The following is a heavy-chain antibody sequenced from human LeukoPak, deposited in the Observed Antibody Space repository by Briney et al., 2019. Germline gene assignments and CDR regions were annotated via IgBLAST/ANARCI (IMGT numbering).Heavy chain of an antibody. CDR1: GFTFSSYS. D-gene: IGHD3-22*01. Sequence: GGSLRLSCAASGFTFSSYSMNWVRQAPGKGLEWVSSISSSSSYIYYADSVKGRFTISRGNAKNSLYLQMNSLRAEDTAVYYCAGDPPPYYYDSSGFATHVDYWGQGTLVTVSS. CDR3: AGDPPPYYYDSSGFATHVDY. V-gene: IGHV3-21*01. CDR2: ISSSSSYI. J-gene: IGHJ4*02.